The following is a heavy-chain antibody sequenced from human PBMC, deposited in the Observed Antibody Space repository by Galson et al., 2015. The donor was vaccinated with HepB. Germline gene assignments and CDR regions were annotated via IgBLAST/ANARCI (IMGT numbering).Heavy chain of an antibody. CDR2: IYSGGST. J-gene: IGHJ6*02. V-gene: IGHV3-66*01. CDR3: ARFNRDGSGWNYYGLDV. D-gene: IGHD6-25*01. Sequence: SLRLSCAASGFTVSGNYMSWVRQAPGKGLEWVSIIYSGGSTYYADSVKARFIISRDNSKNTLYLQMNSLRAEDTAVYYCARFNRDGSGWNYYGLDVWGQGTTVTVSS. CDR1: GFTVSGNY.